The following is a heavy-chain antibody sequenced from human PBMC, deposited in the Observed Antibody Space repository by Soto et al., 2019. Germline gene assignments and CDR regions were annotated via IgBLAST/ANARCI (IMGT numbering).Heavy chain of an antibody. Sequence: SETLSLTCTVSGGSISSSSYYWGWIRQPPGKGLEWIGSIYYSGITYYNPSLKSRVTISVDTSKNQFSVKLSSVTAADTAVYYCERQYRLFDPWSQGTLVTVSS. CDR3: ERQYRLFDP. V-gene: IGHV4-39*01. D-gene: IGHD2-2*01. J-gene: IGHJ5*02. CDR1: GGSISSSSYY. CDR2: IYYSGIT.